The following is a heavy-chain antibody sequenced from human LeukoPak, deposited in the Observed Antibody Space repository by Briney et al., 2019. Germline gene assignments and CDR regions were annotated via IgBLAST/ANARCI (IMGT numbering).Heavy chain of an antibody. D-gene: IGHD3-22*01. CDR2: INHSGST. J-gene: IGHJ4*02. V-gene: IGHV4-34*01. Sequence: SETLSLTCAVYGGSFSGYYWSWIRQPPGKGLEWIGEINHSGSTNYNPSLKSRVTISVDTSKNQFSLKLSSVTAADTAVYYCAGIYDSSGYYNYWGQGTLVTVSS. CDR1: GGSFSGYY. CDR3: AGIYDSSGYYNY.